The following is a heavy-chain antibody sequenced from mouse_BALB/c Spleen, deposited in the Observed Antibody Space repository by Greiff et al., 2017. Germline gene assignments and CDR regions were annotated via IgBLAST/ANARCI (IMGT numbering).Heavy chain of an antibody. J-gene: IGHJ4*01. D-gene: IGHD2-14*01. CDR3: TREGDRYPYAMDY. CDR1: GYTFTSYY. Sequence: QVQLQQPGAELVKPGASVKLSCKASGYTFTSYYMYWVKQRPGQGLEWIGGINPSNGGTNFNEKFKSKATLTVDKSSSTAYMRLSSLTSEDSAVYCCTREGDRYPYAMDYWGQGTSVTVSS. V-gene: IGHV1S81*02. CDR2: INPSNGGT.